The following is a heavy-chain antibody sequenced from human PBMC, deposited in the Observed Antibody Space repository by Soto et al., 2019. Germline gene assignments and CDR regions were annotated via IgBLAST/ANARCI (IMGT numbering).Heavy chain of an antibody. V-gene: IGHV4-30-2*01. CDR1: GGSISSGGYS. D-gene: IGHD2-15*01. CDR3: ARGPVVAYIP. CDR2: IYHSGST. Sequence: QLQLQESGSGLVKPSQTLSLTCAVSGGSISSGGYSWGWIRQPPGKGLEWIGYIYHSGSTYYNPSLKSRVTMSVDSSDNQFSLKRSCVTAADTAVYYLARGPVVAYIPWGQGPRVPVSS. J-gene: IGHJ5*02.